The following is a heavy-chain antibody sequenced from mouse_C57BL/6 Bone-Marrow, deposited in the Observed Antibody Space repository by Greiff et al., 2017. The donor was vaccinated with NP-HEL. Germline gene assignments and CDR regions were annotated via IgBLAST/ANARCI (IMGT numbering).Heavy chain of an antibody. CDR1: GYTFTSYW. CDR2: IHPNSGST. J-gene: IGHJ4*01. D-gene: IGHD1-1*01. CDR3: ARASVGAYYAMDY. V-gene: IGHV1-64*01. Sequence: QVQLQQSGAELVKPGASVKLSCKASGYTFTSYWMHWVKQRPGQGLEWIGMIHPNSGSTNYNEKFKSKATLTVDKSSSTAYMQLSSLTSEDSAVYYYARASVGAYYAMDYWGKGTSVTVSS.